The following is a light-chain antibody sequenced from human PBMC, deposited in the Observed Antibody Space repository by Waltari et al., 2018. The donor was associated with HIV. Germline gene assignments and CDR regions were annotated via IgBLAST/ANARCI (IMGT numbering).Light chain of an antibody. V-gene: IGLV3-1*01. CDR3: QTWDIATGV. J-gene: IGLJ3*02. CDR1: KLGEKF. CDR2: QDS. Sequence: SYDLTQPPSVSGSPGQTANITCSAEKLGEKFVSWYQQKPGPSPMVVIYQDSQRSSGIPERFAGSNSGNTATLAISGTHPMDEADYYCQTWDIATGVFGGGTKLTVL.